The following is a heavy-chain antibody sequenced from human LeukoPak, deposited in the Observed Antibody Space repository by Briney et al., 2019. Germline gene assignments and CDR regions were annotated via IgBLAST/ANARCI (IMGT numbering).Heavy chain of an antibody. Sequence: GGSLRLSCAASGFTFDDYAMHWVRQAPGKGLEWVSGISWNSGSIGYADSVKGRFTISRDNAKNSLYLQMNSLRAEDMALYYCAKDLEIAVAGTGFDYWGQGTLVTVSS. CDR1: GFTFDDYA. D-gene: IGHD6-19*01. V-gene: IGHV3-9*03. CDR3: AKDLEIAVAGTGFDY. J-gene: IGHJ4*02. CDR2: ISWNSGSI.